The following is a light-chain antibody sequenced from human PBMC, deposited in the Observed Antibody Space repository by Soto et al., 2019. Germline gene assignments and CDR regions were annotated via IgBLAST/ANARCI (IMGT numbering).Light chain of an antibody. V-gene: IGKV1-9*01. CDR1: QGISRY. CDR3: QQLNTYPVT. CDR2: AAS. J-gene: IGKJ4*01. Sequence: IQLTQSPSSLSASVGASVTLTCRASQGISRYLSWYQQKPGRAPKLLISAASTLQSGVPARFSGSGSGTDFTLSITSLQPEDFATYYCQQLNTYPVTFGGGTKVDIK.